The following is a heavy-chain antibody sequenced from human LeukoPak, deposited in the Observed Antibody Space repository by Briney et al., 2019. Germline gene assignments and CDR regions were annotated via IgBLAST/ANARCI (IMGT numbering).Heavy chain of an antibody. CDR3: ARVRYCGGDCYSNAFDI. CDR1: GYTFTGYY. D-gene: IGHD2-21*02. J-gene: IGHJ3*02. Sequence: GGPVKVSCKASGYTFTGYYMHWVRQAPGQGLEWMGWINPNSGGTNYAQKFQGRVTMTRDTSISTAYMELSRLRSDDTAVYYCARVRYCGGDCYSNAFDIWGQGTMVTVSS. V-gene: IGHV1-2*02. CDR2: INPNSGGT.